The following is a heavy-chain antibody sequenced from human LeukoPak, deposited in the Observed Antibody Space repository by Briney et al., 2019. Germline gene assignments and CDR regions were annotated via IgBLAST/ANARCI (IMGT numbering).Heavy chain of an antibody. CDR1: GYSFTNYW. J-gene: IGHJ4*02. D-gene: IGHD2-21*01. CDR3: VRLSTVIAPFDY. Sequence: GESLKISCKGSGYSFTNYWIGWVRQMPGKGLEWMGIIYPGDSDTKYSPSFQGQVTISADKSVNTAYLQWSSLKASDTAMYFCVRLSTVIAPFDYWGQGTLVTVSS. CDR2: IYPGDSDT. V-gene: IGHV5-51*01.